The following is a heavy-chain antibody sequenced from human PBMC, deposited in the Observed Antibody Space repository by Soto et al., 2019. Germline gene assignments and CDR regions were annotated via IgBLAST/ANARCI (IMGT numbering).Heavy chain of an antibody. Sequence: SETLSLTCIVSGGSVGSGAYYWSWIRQPPGSALEWIGYIQYSGDTNYNPSLKSRVTISLDTSKNQFSLKLSSVTAADTAVYYCASYNGWFYRTYFDYWGQGTLVTV. CDR3: ASYNGWFYRTYFDY. CDR2: IQYSGDT. D-gene: IGHD6-19*01. J-gene: IGHJ4*02. V-gene: IGHV4-61*08. CDR1: GGSVGSGAYY.